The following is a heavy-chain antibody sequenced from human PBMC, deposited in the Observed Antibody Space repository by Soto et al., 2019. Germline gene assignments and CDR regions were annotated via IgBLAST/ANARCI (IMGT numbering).Heavy chain of an antibody. D-gene: IGHD1-26*01. V-gene: IGHV4-59*01. Sequence: SETLSLTCAVSGGSISSYYWSWIRQPPGKGLEWIGYIYYSGSTNYNPSLKSRVTISVDTSKNQFSLKLSSVTAADTAVYYCASSIVGATRFDYWGQGTLVTVSS. J-gene: IGHJ4*02. CDR1: GGSISSYY. CDR3: ASSIVGATRFDY. CDR2: IYYSGST.